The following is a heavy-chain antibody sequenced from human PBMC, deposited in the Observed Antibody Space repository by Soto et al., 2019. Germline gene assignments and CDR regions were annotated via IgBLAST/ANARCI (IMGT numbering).Heavy chain of an antibody. Sequence: PGGSLRLSCAASVFTFGTYDMHLVRQFPGKGLEWVTAIGSARDPYYLGSVKGRFSISRENAKNSLYLQMNSMTTGDTAVYYCARAYLGRLPRRAEHYYALEVWGQGTTVTVSS. CDR3: ARAYLGRLPRRAEHYYALEV. CDR2: IGSARDP. V-gene: IGHV3-13*05. J-gene: IGHJ6*02. D-gene: IGHD1-1*01. CDR1: VFTFGTYD.